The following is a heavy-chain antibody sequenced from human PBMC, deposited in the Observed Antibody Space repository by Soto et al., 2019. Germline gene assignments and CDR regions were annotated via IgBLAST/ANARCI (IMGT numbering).Heavy chain of an antibody. CDR2: IYYSGST. Sequence: PSETLSLTCTVSGGSISSGGYYWSWVRQHPGKGLEWIGYIYYSGSTYYNPSLKSRVTISVDTSKNQFSLKLSSVTAADTAVYYCAREGSYYDSSGYSHDAFDIWGQGTMVTVS. CDR3: AREGSYYDSSGYSHDAFDI. CDR1: GGSISSGGYY. J-gene: IGHJ3*02. V-gene: IGHV4-31*03. D-gene: IGHD3-22*01.